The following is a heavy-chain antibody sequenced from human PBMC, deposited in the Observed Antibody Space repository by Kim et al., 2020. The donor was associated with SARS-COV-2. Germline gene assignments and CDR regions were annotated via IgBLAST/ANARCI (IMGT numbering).Heavy chain of an antibody. J-gene: IGHJ4*02. CDR2: IYSGGST. Sequence: GGSLRLSCAASGFTVSSNYMSWVRQAPGKGLEWVSVIYSGGSTYYADSVKGRFTISRDNSKNTLYLQMNSLRAEDTAVYYCARAAYYYGSGSYPPDYWGQGTLVTVSS. V-gene: IGHV3-53*01. CDR1: GFTVSSNY. CDR3: ARAAYYYGSGSYPPDY. D-gene: IGHD3-10*01.